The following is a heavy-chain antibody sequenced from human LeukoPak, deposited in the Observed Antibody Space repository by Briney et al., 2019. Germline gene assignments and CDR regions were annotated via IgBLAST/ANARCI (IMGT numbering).Heavy chain of an antibody. D-gene: IGHD3-22*01. Sequence: GGSLRLSCAVSGIALSNYGMTWVRQAPGKGPEWVAGISDSGGRTNYADSVKGRFTISRDNPKNTLYLQMNSLRAEDTAVYFCAKRGVVARVILVGFHKEAYYFDSWGQGALVTVSS. CDR3: AKRGVVARVILVGFHKEAYYFDS. V-gene: IGHV3-23*01. J-gene: IGHJ4*02. CDR1: GIALSNYG. CDR2: ISDSGGRT.